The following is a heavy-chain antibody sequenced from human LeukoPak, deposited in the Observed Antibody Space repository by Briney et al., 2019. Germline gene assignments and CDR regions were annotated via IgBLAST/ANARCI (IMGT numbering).Heavy chain of an antibody. CDR3: ARTYWGTFMDY. D-gene: IGHD7-27*01. J-gene: IGHJ4*02. CDR2: ISSSGSTI. CDR1: GFTFSSYE. V-gene: IGHV3-48*03. Sequence: GGSLRLSCAASGFTFSSYEMNWVRQAPGKGLEWVSYISSSGSTIYYADSVKGRFTISRDNAKNSLYLQMNSLRSDDTAVYYCARTYWGTFMDYWGQGTLVTVSS.